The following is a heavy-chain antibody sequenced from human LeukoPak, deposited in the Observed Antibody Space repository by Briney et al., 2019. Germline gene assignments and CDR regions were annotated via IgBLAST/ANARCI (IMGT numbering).Heavy chain of an antibody. V-gene: IGHV3-30-3*01. CDR3: ARDPKGGFSYGWGAFDI. CDR2: ISYDGNNK. CDR1: GFTFSSHA. J-gene: IGHJ3*02. D-gene: IGHD5-18*01. Sequence: GGSLRLSCAASGFTFSSHAMHWVRQAPGKGLEWVAIISYDGNNKYYADSVKGRFIISRDNSKNTLYLQMNSLRAEDTAIYYCARDPKGGFSYGWGAFDIWGQGTMVTVSS.